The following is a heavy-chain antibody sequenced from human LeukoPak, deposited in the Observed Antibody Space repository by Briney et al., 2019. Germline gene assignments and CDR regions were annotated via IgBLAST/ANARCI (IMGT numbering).Heavy chain of an antibody. J-gene: IGHJ4*02. V-gene: IGHV4-39*07. CDR3: ARLVAAAGTFDY. Sequence: SETLSLTCTVSGGSISSSSYYWGWIRQPPGKGLEWIGSIYYSGSTYYNPSLKSRVTISVDRSKNQFSLKLSSVTAADTAVYYCARLVAAAGTFDYWGQGTLVTVSS. CDR1: GGSISSSSYY. D-gene: IGHD6-13*01. CDR2: IYYSGST.